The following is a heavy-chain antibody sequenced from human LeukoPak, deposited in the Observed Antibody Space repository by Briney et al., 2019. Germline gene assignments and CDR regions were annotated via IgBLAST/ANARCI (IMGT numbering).Heavy chain of an antibody. V-gene: IGHV1-3*01. J-gene: IGHJ4*02. CDR2: INGGNGNI. CDR3: ARTTVMSLYFDY. CDR1: GYTFTSYT. Sequence: ASVKVSCKASGYTFTSYTMHWVRQAPGQRLEWMGWINGGNGNIKYSQKFQGRVTITRDTSASTAYMELSSLRSEDTAVYYCARTTVMSLYFDYWGQGTLVIVSS. D-gene: IGHD1-1*01.